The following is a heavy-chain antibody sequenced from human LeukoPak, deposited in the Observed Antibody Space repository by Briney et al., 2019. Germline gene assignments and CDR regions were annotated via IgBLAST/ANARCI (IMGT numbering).Heavy chain of an antibody. J-gene: IGHJ3*02. CDR1: GFTFSSYW. Sequence: GGSLRLSCAASGFTFSSYWMHCVRQAPGKGLVWVSRINSDGSSTSYADSVKGRFTISRDNAKNTLYLQMNSLRAEDTAVYYCAVRSYYDSSGYYYHRFDAFDIWGQGTMVTVSS. CDR3: AVRSYYDSSGYYYHRFDAFDI. V-gene: IGHV3-74*01. CDR2: INSDGSST. D-gene: IGHD3-22*01.